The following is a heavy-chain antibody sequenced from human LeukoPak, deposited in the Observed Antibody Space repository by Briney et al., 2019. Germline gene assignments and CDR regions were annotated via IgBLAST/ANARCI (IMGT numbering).Heavy chain of an antibody. J-gene: IGHJ4*02. CDR2: TNPNSGGT. Sequence: ASVKVSCKASGYTFTGYYVHWVRQAPGQGLEWMGWTNPNSGGTNYAQKFQGRVTMTRDTSISTAYMELSRLRSDDTAVYYCARGSDDFWSGYSPSYWGQGTLVTVSS. V-gene: IGHV1-2*02. D-gene: IGHD3-3*01. CDR1: GYTFTGYY. CDR3: ARGSDDFWSGYSPSY.